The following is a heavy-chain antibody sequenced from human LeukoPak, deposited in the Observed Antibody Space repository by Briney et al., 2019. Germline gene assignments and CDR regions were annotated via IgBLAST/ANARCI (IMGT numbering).Heavy chain of an antibody. V-gene: IGHV4-59*08. CDR3: AVMYSSSWYWFDP. J-gene: IGHJ5*02. CDR2: IYYSGST. D-gene: IGHD6-13*01. CDR1: GASISSDY. Sequence: SETLSPTCTVSGASISSDYWNWIRQPPGKGLEWIGYIYYSGSTNYNPSLKSRVTISVDTSKNQFSLKLSSVTAADTAVYYCAVMYSSSWYWFDPWGQGTLVTVSS.